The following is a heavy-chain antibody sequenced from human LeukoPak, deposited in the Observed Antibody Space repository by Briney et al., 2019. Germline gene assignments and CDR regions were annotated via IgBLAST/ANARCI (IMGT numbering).Heavy chain of an antibody. CDR2: IYSGGST. CDR1: GFTVSSNY. CDR3: ARIRGDYYYGMDV. Sequence: PGGSLRLSFAASGFTVSSNYMSWVRQAPGKGLERVSVIYSGGSTYYADSVKGRFTISRDNSKNTLYLQMNSLRAEDTAVYYCARIRGDYYYGMDVWAKGPRSPSP. D-gene: IGHD3-10*01. J-gene: IGHJ6*02. V-gene: IGHV3-53*01.